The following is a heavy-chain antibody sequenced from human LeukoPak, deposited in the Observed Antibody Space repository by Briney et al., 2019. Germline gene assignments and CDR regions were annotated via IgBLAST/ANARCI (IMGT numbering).Heavy chain of an antibody. D-gene: IGHD6-6*01. CDR3: ARHGARPLDY. J-gene: IGHJ4*02. V-gene: IGHV4-59*08. Sequence: PSETLSLTCIVSGGSMSSYYWSWIRQPPGKGLEWIGYIYYSGSTNYNPSLKSRVTISEDTSKNQFSLKVSSVTAADTAVYYCARHGARPLDYWGQGTLVTVSS. CDR1: GGSMSSYY. CDR2: IYYSGST.